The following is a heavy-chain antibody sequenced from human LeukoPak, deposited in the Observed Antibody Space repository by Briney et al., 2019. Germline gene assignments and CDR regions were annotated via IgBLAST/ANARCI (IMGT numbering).Heavy chain of an antibody. V-gene: IGHV4-39*01. CDR3: ARRQYYGSGSYFPSPDAFDI. Sequence: SETLSLTCTVSGGSISSSSYYWGWIRQPPGKGLEWIGSIYYSGSTYYNPSLKSRVTISVDTSKNQFSLKLSSVTAADTAVYYCARRQYYGSGSYFPSPDAFDIWGQGTMVTVSS. CDR2: IYYSGST. CDR1: GGSISSSSYY. D-gene: IGHD3-10*01. J-gene: IGHJ3*02.